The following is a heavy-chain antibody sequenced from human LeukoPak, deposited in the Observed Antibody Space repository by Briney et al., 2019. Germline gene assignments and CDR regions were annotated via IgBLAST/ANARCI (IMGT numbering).Heavy chain of an antibody. D-gene: IGHD3-22*01. V-gene: IGHV1-2*02. CDR2: INPNSGGT. J-gene: IGHJ4*02. CDR3: ASSSRNYYYDSSGGFDY. CDR1: GYTFTGYY. Sequence: ASVTVSCKASGYTFTGYYMHWVRQAPGQGLEWMGWINPNSGGTNYAQKFQGRVTMTRDTSISTAYMELSRLRSDDTAVYYCASSSRNYYYDSSGGFDYWGQGTLVTVSS.